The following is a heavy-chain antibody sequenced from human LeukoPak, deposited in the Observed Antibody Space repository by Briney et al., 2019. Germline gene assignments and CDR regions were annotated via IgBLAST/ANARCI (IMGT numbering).Heavy chain of an antibody. Sequence: ASVKVSCKASGYTFTGYYMHWVRQAPGQGLEWMGWINPNSGGTNYAQKFQGRVTMTTDTSTSTAYMELRSLRSDDTAVYYCARDGITMIRGVFRGWFDPWGQGTLVTVSS. J-gene: IGHJ5*02. CDR3: ARDGITMIRGVFRGWFDP. V-gene: IGHV1-2*02. CDR2: INPNSGGT. CDR1: GYTFTGYY. D-gene: IGHD3-10*01.